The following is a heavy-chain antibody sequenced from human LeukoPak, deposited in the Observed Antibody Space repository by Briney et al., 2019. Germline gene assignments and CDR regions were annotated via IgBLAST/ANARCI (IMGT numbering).Heavy chain of an antibody. Sequence: SSETLSRTCAVSGGSISSSNWWSWVRQPPGKGLEWIGEIYHSGSTNYNPSLKSRVTISVDKSKNQFSLKLSSVTAADTAVYYCARVEGSEAQSDAFDIWGQGTMVTVSS. D-gene: IGHD6-25*01. CDR3: ARVEGSEAQSDAFDI. CDR1: GGSISSSNW. J-gene: IGHJ3*02. CDR2: IYHSGST. V-gene: IGHV4-4*02.